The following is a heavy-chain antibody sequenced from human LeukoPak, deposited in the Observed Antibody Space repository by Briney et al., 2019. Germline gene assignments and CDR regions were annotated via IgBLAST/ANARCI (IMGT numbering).Heavy chain of an antibody. CDR1: GFTFSSYA. J-gene: IGHJ5*02. Sequence: GGSLRLSCAASGFTFSSYAMSWVRQAPGKGLEWVSAISGSGGSTYYADSVKGQFTISRDNSKNALYLQMNSLRAEDTAVYYCAKGWLVATKPQFDPWGQGTLVTVSS. V-gene: IGHV3-23*01. CDR2: ISGSGGST. D-gene: IGHD5-12*01. CDR3: AKGWLVATKPQFDP.